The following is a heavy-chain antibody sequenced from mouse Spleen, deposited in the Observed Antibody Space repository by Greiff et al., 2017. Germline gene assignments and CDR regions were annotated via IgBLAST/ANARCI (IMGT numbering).Heavy chain of an antibody. CDR2: INYDGSST. CDR1: GFTFSDYY. D-gene: IGHD2-10*01. J-gene: IGHJ1*01. CDR3: ARTYYGDWYFDV. V-gene: IGHV5-16*01. Sequence: EVQLQESEGGLVQPGSSMKLSCTASGFTFSDYYMAWVRQVPEKGLEWVANINYDGSSTYYLDSLKSRFIISRDNAKNILYLQMSSLKSEDTATHYCARTYYGDWYFDVWGAGTTVTVSS.